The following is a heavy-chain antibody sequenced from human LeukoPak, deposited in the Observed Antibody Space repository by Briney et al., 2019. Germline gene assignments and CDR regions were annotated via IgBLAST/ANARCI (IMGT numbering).Heavy chain of an antibody. V-gene: IGHV1-18*01. CDR1: GYTFTNYG. Sequence: ASVTVSFKASGYTFTNYGISWVRQAPGQGLEWMGWTSAYNGNTNYAQKLQGRVTMTTDTSTSTAYMELRSLRSDDTAVYYCARDIVVVPAAVSPFYYYYMDVWGKGTTVTVSS. CDR3: ARDIVVVPAAVSPFYYYYMDV. CDR2: TSAYNGNT. D-gene: IGHD2-2*01. J-gene: IGHJ6*03.